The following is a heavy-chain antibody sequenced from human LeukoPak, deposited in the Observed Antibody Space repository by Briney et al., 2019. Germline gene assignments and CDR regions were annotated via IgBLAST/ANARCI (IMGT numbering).Heavy chain of an antibody. CDR2: ISYDGSNK. CDR1: GFTFSSYG. D-gene: IGHD1-26*01. V-gene: IGHV3-30*03. J-gene: IGHJ6*03. Sequence: PGGSLRLSCAASGFTFSSYGMHWVRQAPGKGLEWVAVISYDGSNKYYADSVKGRFTISRDNSKNTLYLQMNSLRDEDTAVYYCARDPYSGSYGDYYYYYMDVWGKGTTVTISS. CDR3: ARDPYSGSYGDYYYYYMDV.